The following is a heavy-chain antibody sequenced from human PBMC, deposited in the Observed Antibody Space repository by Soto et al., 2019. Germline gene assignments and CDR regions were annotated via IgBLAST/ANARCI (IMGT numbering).Heavy chain of an antibody. CDR1: GFTFSSYG. CDR3: AKSMSGTARPVPAANRLPGVYYYYYYGMDV. CDR2: ISYDGSNK. Sequence: PGGSLRLSCAASGFTFSSYGMHWVRQAPGKGLEWVAVISYDGSNKYYADSVKGRFTISRDNSKSTLYLQMNSLRAEDTAVYYCAKSMSGTARPVPAANRLPGVYYYYYYGMDVWGQGTTVTVSS. V-gene: IGHV3-30*18. J-gene: IGHJ6*02. D-gene: IGHD2-2*01.